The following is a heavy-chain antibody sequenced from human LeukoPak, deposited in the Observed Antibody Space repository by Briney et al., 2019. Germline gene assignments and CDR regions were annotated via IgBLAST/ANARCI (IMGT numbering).Heavy chain of an antibody. D-gene: IGHD3-9*01. CDR3: ARLHHFDWLLSPDY. CDR1: GGIVSSGSYY. J-gene: IGHJ4*02. V-gene: IGHV4-61*01. Sequence: SETLSLTCTVSGGIVSSGSYYWSWIRQPPGKGLGWVGYIYYSGTTNYNPSLKSRVTISVDRSKNQFSLKLSSVTAADTAVYYCARLHHFDWLLSPDYWGQGTLVTVSS. CDR2: IYYSGTT.